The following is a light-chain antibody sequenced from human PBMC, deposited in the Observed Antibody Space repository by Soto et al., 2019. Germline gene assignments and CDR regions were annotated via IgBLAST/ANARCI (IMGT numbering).Light chain of an antibody. Sequence: QSVLTQPPSASGAPGQAVTISCTGTSSHVGGHNYVLWYQQHPGKAPKRMIYEVSKRPSGVPDRFSGSKSGNTASLTVSGLQTEDEADYYCSSYAVINFWVFGTGTKVTVL. V-gene: IGLV2-8*01. CDR2: EVS. CDR3: SSYAVINFWV. J-gene: IGLJ1*01. CDR1: SSHVGGHNY.